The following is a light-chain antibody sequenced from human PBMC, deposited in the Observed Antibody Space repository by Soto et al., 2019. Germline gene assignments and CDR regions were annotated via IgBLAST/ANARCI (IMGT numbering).Light chain of an antibody. V-gene: IGLV1-44*01. CDR3: AAWDDSLNGLV. CDR2: NNN. J-gene: IGLJ1*01. CDR1: SSNIGSNT. Sequence: QSVLTQPPSASGTPGQRVTISCSGSSSNIGSNTVNWYQQLPGTAPKLLIYNNNQRPSGVPDRFSGSKSGTSASLAISGLQSEDAADYYCAAWDDSLNGLVFGTGTTLTVL.